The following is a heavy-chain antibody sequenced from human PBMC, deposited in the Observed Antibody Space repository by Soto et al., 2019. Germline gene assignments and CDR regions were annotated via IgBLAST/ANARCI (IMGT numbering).Heavy chain of an antibody. D-gene: IGHD2-15*01. Sequence: EVQLVESGGGLVQPGGSLRLSCAASGFSFGNYDLHWVRQATGKGLEWVSVIGAAADPYYIASVKGRFTVSTDNAQKSLYLQMNSLRVEDTAIYYCARAYSGRLPRRADYYYAMDVWGRGTTVTVSS. CDR3: ARAYSGRLPRRADYYYAMDV. CDR1: GFSFGNYD. CDR2: IGAAADP. J-gene: IGHJ6*02. V-gene: IGHV3-13*05.